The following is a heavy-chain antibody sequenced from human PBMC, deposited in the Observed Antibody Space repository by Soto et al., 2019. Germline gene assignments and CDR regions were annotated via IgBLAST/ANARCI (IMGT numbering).Heavy chain of an antibody. J-gene: IGHJ4*02. D-gene: IGHD6-19*01. Sequence: SGPTLVNPTQTLTLTCTFSGFSLSTSGVGVGWIRQPPGKALEWLALIYWDDDKRYSPPLKSRLTITKDTSKNQVVLTMTNMDPVDTATYYCAHRTVAVANPGFDYWGQGTLVTV. CDR3: AHRTVAVANPGFDY. V-gene: IGHV2-5*02. CDR2: IYWDDDK. CDR1: GFSLSTSGVG.